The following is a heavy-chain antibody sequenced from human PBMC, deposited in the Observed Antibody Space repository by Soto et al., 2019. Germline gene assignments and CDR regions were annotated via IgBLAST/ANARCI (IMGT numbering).Heavy chain of an antibody. D-gene: IGHD3-10*01. CDR1: GGSISSYY. CDR2: IYTSGST. V-gene: IGHV4-4*07. J-gene: IGHJ3*02. CDR3: ARAPRDSHYYGSGSYYNGYDAFDI. Sequence: SETLSLTCTVSGGSISSYYWSWIRQPAGKGLEWIGRIYTSGSTNYNPSLKSRVTMSVDTSKNQFSLKLSSVTAADTAVYYCARAPRDSHYYGSGSYYNGYDAFDIWGQGTMVTVS.